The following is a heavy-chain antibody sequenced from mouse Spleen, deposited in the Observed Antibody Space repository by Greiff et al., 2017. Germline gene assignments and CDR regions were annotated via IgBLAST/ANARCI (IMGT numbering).Heavy chain of an antibody. J-gene: IGHJ3*01. D-gene: IGHD4-1*01. CDR1: GYTFTDYY. V-gene: IGHV1-19*01. Sequence: VQLQQSGPVLVKPGASVKMSCKASGYTFTDYYMNWVKQSHGKSLEWLGVINPYNGGTSYNQNFKGKATLTVDKSSSTAYMELNSLTSEDSAVYYCARLGAWFAYWGQGTLVPVSA. CDR2: INPYNGGT. CDR3: ARLGAWFAY.